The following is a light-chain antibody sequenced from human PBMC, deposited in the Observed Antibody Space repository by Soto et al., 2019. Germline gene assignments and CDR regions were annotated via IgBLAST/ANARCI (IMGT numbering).Light chain of an antibody. Sequence: EILMTQSPDTLSVSPGESATLSCRASQRVYSNLAWYQQRPGQAPRLLIYGASTRATGVPARFSGRGSGTEFNLTIISLQSEDFAGYYCQQYTNWPPNTFGQGTRLEMK. CDR3: QQYTNWPPNT. CDR2: GAS. CDR1: QRVYSN. V-gene: IGKV3-15*01. J-gene: IGKJ5*01.